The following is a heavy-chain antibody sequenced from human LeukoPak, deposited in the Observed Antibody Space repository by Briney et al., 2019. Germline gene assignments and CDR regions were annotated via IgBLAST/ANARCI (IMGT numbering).Heavy chain of an antibody. Sequence: GGSLRLSCAASGFTFSSYAMSWVRQAPARGLEWVAVISYDGSNKYYADSVKGRFTISRDNSKNTLYLQMNSLRAEDTAVYYCAKDRSSSFDYWGQGTLVTVSS. V-gene: IGHV3-30*18. CDR3: AKDRSSSFDY. J-gene: IGHJ4*02. D-gene: IGHD3-16*02. CDR2: ISYDGSNK. CDR1: GFTFSSYA.